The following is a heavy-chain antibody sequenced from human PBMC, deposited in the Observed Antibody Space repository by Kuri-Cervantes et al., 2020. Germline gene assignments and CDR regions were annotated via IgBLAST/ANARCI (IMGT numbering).Heavy chain of an antibody. Sequence: GESLKISCAASGFTFSSYWMHWVRQAPGKGLVWVSRINSDGSSTSYADSVKGRFTISRDNAKNSLYLQMNSLRAEDTAVYYCARDWDRTTLYDYYGMDVWGQGTTVTVSS. J-gene: IGHJ6*02. CDR1: GFTFSSYW. D-gene: IGHD1-14*01. CDR3: ARDWDRTTLYDYYGMDV. V-gene: IGHV3-74*01. CDR2: INSDGSST.